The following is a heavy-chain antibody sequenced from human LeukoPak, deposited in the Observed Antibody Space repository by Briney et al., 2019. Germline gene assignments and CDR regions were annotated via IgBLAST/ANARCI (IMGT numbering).Heavy chain of an antibody. D-gene: IGHD4-23*01. J-gene: IGHJ6*03. V-gene: IGHV3-21*01. CDR2: MGISSSHT. Sequence: PGGSLRLSCAASGFTFSSYSMNWVRQAPGKGLEWVSSMGISSSHTFYADSVKGRFTISRDNAENSVYLQMNSLRAEDTAVYYCAKDLTTVATPYYHYYMDVWGKGTTVTVSS. CDR3: AKDLTTVATPYYHYYMDV. CDR1: GFTFSSYS.